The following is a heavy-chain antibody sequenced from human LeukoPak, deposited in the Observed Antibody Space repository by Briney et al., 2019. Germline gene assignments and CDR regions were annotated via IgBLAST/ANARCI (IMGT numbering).Heavy chain of an antibody. J-gene: IGHJ4*02. D-gene: IGHD4-23*01. Sequence: SETLSLTCTVSGGSISSGGYYWSWIRQHPGKGLERIGYIYYSGSTYYNPSLKSRVTISVDTSKNQFSLKLSSVTAADTAVYYCARAQTYMTTVVRYYFDYWGQGTLVTVSS. V-gene: IGHV4-31*03. CDR1: GGSISSGGYY. CDR2: IYYSGST. CDR3: ARAQTYMTTVVRYYFDY.